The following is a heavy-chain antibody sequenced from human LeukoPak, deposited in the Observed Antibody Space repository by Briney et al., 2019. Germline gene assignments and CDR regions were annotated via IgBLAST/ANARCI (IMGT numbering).Heavy chain of an antibody. Sequence: GGSLRLSCAASGFTFSSYWMSWVRQAPGKGLEWVANIKQDGSEKYYVDSVKGRFTISRDNAKNSLYLQMNSLRAEDTAVYYCARGASYVTSQWFDPWGQGTQVTVSS. J-gene: IGHJ5*02. D-gene: IGHD2-21*02. V-gene: IGHV3-7*01. CDR2: IKQDGSEK. CDR1: GFTFSSYW. CDR3: ARGASYVTSQWFDP.